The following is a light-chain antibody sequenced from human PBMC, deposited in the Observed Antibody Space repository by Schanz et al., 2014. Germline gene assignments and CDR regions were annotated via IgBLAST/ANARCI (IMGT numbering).Light chain of an antibody. V-gene: IGKV1-5*03. CDR1: QSISSY. CDR2: KAS. Sequence: DIQMTQSPSSLSASVGDRVTITCRASQSISSYLNWYQQKPGKAPKLLIYKASSLESGVPSRFSGSGSGTEFTLTISSLQPDDFATYYCQQYNSYSGTFGQGTKVEIK. J-gene: IGKJ1*01. CDR3: QQYNSYSGT.